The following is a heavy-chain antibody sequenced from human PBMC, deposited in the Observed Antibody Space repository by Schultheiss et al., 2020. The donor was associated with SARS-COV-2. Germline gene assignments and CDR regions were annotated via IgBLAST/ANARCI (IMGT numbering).Heavy chain of an antibody. J-gene: IGHJ6*02. Sequence: GGSLRLSCAASGFTFSSYSMNWVRQAPGKGLEWVSSISSSSSYIYYADSVKGRFTISRDNSKNTLYLQMNSLRAEDTAVYYCARGPPGWSYYYGMDVWGQGTTVTVSS. CDR1: GFTFSSYS. D-gene: IGHD6-19*01. V-gene: IGHV3-21*01. CDR3: ARGPPGWSYYYGMDV. CDR2: ISSSSSYI.